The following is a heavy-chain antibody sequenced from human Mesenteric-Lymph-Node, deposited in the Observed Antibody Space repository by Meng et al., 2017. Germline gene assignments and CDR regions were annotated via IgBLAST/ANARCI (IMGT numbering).Heavy chain of an antibody. D-gene: IGHD2-8*01. CDR2: IKYDGSEQ. Sequence: GESLKISCAASGFTFSSYGMHWVRQAPGKGLEWVANIKYDGSEQYYVDSVKGRFTISRDNTKNSLYLQMDSLRDEDTAVYYCARSNYFDYWGQGTLVTVSS. J-gene: IGHJ4*02. V-gene: IGHV3-7*01. CDR1: GFTFSSYG. CDR3: ARSNYFDY.